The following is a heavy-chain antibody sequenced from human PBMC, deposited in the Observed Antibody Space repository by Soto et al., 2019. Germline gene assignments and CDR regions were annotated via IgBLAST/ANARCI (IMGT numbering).Heavy chain of an antibody. J-gene: IGHJ4*01. Sequence: GGSLRLSCTASGFKFNDFGMHWVRQVPGKGLEWVSSISWNGGGIGYADSAKGRFTISRANAKNSLSLQMNSLRGEDTALYYCVKGGHLHHTGGSRTHTTYFDFWGNGTLVTVSS. V-gene: IGHV3-9*01. CDR3: VKGGHLHHTGGSRTHTTYFDF. CDR2: ISWNGGGI. CDR1: GFKFNDFG. D-gene: IGHD2-8*02.